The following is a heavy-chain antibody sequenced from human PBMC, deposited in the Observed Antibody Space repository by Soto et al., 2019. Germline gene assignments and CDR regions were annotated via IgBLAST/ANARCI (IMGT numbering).Heavy chain of an antibody. D-gene: IGHD6-19*01. J-gene: IGHJ4*02. CDR1: GGSISSYY. CDR3: ARVSIAVAGTFDY. CDR2: IYYSGST. Sequence: QVQLQESGPGLVKPSETLSLTCTVSGGSISSYYWSWIRQPPGKGLEWIGYIYYSGSTNYNPSLKSRVTISVDTSKNQFSLKLSSVTAADTAVYYCARVSIAVAGTFDYWGQGTLVTVSS. V-gene: IGHV4-59*01.